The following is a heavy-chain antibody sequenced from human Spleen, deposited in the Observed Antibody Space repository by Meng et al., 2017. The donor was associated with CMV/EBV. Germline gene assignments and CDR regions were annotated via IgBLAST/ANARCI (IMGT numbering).Heavy chain of an antibody. CDR1: GFTFSGSA. V-gene: IGHV3-73*01. CDR2: IRSKANSYAT. CDR3: TRPVVVVPAAIQGNYYYYGMDV. J-gene: IGHJ6*02. D-gene: IGHD2-2*02. Sequence: GESLKISCAASGFTFSGSAMHWVRQASGKGLEWVGRIRSKANSYATAYAASVKGGFTISRDDSKNTAYLQMNSLKTEDTAVYYCTRPVVVVPAAIQGNYYYYGMDVWGQGTTVTVSS.